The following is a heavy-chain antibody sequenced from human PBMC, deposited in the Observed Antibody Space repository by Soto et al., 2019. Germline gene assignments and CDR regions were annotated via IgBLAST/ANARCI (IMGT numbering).Heavy chain of an antibody. D-gene: IGHD1-26*01. V-gene: IGHV6-1*01. CDR3: ARGEQYSGRIFDY. J-gene: IGHJ4*01. Sequence: SQTLSLTCAISGDSVASNSAAWNWIRQSPSRGLEWLGRTYYRSKWYTDYAESVKSRITINPDTSKNQYSLQLNSVTPEDTAVYFCARGEQYSGRIFDYWGQGTLVTVSS. CDR2: TYYRSKWYT. CDR1: GDSVASNSAA.